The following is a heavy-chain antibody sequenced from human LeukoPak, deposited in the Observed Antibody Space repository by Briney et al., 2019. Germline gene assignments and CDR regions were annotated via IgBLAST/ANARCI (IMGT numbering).Heavy chain of an antibody. CDR2: IYYSGST. CDR3: ARTAGYSSGWYGY. V-gene: IGHV4-59*02. Sequence: SETLSLTCTVSSGSVSGYYLSWIRQPPGKGLEWIGNIYYSGSTNYNPSLKSRVTISVDTSKNQFSLNLSSVTAADTAVYYCARTAGYSSGWYGYWGQGTLVTVSS. J-gene: IGHJ4*02. D-gene: IGHD6-19*01. CDR1: SGSVSGYY.